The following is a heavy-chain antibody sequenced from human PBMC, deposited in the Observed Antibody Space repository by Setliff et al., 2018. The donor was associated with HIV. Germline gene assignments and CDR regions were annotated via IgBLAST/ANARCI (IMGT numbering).Heavy chain of an antibody. CDR3: AREGWSDHYYYYMDV. J-gene: IGHJ6*03. V-gene: IGHV4-31*03. CDR2: IYYSGST. Sequence: PSETLSLTCTVSGGSISSGGFYWTWIRQHPGKGLEWIGYIYYSGSTYYNPSLQSRITMSVDTSKNQFSLKLNSVTAADTAVYYCAREGWSDHYYYYMDVWDKGTTVTVS. CDR1: GGSISSGGFY. D-gene: IGHD2-15*01.